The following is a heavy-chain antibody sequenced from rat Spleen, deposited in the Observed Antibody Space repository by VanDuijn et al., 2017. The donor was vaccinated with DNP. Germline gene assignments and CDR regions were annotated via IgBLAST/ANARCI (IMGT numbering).Heavy chain of an antibody. CDR3: ARPIYNNHGGFAY. D-gene: IGHD1-10*01. Sequence: EVHLVESGGGLVQPGRSLKLSCAASGFTFSDYYMAWVRQAPTKGLEWVAYITYDGGSTYYRDSVKGRFTISRDNAKSTLYLQMNSLRSEDMATYYCARPIYNNHGGFAYWGQGVMVTVSS. J-gene: IGHJ2*01. V-gene: IGHV5-22*01. CDR1: GFTFSDYY. CDR2: ITYDGGST.